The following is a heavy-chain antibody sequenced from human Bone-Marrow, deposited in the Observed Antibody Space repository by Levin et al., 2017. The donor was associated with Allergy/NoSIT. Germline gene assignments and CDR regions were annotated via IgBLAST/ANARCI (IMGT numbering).Heavy chain of an antibody. CDR3: ASGPVDDYYGSGSYFDY. Sequence: HSQTLSLTCTVSGGSISSGGYYWSWIRQHPGKGLEWIGYIYYSGSTYYNPSLKSRVTISVDTSKNQFSLKLSSVTAADTAVYYCASGPVDDYYGSGSYFDYWGQGTLVTVSS. CDR2: IYYSGST. J-gene: IGHJ4*02. V-gene: IGHV4-31*03. D-gene: IGHD3-10*01. CDR1: GGSISSGGYY.